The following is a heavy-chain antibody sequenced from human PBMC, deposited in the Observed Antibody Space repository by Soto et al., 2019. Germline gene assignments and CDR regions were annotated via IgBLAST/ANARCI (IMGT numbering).Heavy chain of an antibody. D-gene: IGHD2-2*01. V-gene: IGHV3-48*02. CDR3: ASNPQLVPAAM. Sequence: EVQLVESGGGLVQPGGSLRLSCAASGFTFSSYSMNWVRQAPGKGLELVSYISSSSSTIYYAYSVKGRSTISRDNAKNSLYVQMNIRRDEDTDLYYCASNPQLVPAAMRGQGTLVTVAS. CDR1: GFTFSSYS. CDR2: ISSSSSTI. J-gene: IGHJ4*02.